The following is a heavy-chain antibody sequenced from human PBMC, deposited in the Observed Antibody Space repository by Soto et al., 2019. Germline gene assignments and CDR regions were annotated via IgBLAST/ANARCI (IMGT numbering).Heavy chain of an antibody. Sequence: EVQLLESGGGLVQPGGSLRLSCAASGFTFSSYAMSWVRQAPGKGLEWVSAISGSGGSTYYADSVKGRFTISRDNSKNTLYLQMTSLRAEDTAVYYCAKAWWLRFFGYDYWGQGTLVTVSS. CDR1: GFTFSSYA. D-gene: IGHD5-12*01. J-gene: IGHJ4*02. CDR2: ISGSGGST. CDR3: AKAWWLRFFGYDY. V-gene: IGHV3-23*01.